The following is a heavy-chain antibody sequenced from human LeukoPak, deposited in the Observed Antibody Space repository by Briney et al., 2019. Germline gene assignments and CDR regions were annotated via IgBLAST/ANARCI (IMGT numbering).Heavy chain of an antibody. J-gene: IGHJ3*02. Sequence: PGGSLRLSCAASGFTFSSYSMNWVRQAPGKGLDWVSYISSSCSTIYYADSVKGRFTISRDNAKKSLYLQMNSLRAEDTAVYYCASSVVVTAPDAFDIWGQGTMVTVSS. CDR1: GFTFSSYS. CDR3: ASSVVVTAPDAFDI. V-gene: IGHV3-48*04. CDR2: ISSSCSTI. D-gene: IGHD2-21*02.